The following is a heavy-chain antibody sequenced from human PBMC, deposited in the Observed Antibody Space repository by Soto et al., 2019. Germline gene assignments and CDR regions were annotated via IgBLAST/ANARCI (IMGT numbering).Heavy chain of an antibody. V-gene: IGHV3-30*18. CDR1: GFTFSSYG. Sequence: QVQLVESGGGVVQPGRSLRLSCAASGFTFSSYGMHWVRQAPGKGLEWVAVISYDGSNKYYADSVKGRFTISRDNSKNTLYLQMNSLRAEDTAVYYCAKVLGVTTIEGVDYWGQGTLVTVSS. D-gene: IGHD5-12*01. CDR3: AKVLGVTTIEGVDY. J-gene: IGHJ4*02. CDR2: ISYDGSNK.